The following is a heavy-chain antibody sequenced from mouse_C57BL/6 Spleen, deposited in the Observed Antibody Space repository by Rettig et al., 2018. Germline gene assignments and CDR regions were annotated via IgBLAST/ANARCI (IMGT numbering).Heavy chain of an antibody. D-gene: IGHD1-1*01. CDR1: GYTFTSYW. CDR3: ARRYYGSSYRYFDV. J-gene: IGHJ1*03. CDR2: IYPGSGST. V-gene: IGHV1-55*01. Sequence: ELVKPGASVKMSCKASGYTFTSYWITWVKQRPGQGLEWIGDIYPGSGSTNYNEKFKSKATLTVDTSSSTAYMQLSSLTSEDSAVYYCARRYYGSSYRYFDVWGTGTT.